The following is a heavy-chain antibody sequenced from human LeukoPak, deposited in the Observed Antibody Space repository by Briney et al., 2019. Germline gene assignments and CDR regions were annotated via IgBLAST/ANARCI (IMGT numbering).Heavy chain of an antibody. V-gene: IGHV4-34*01. CDR2: INHSGST. CDR1: SCTCSGYY. CDR3: ARAHRSSWYYFDY. J-gene: IGHJ4*02. D-gene: IGHD6-13*01. Sequence: SETLSRTGAGYSCTCSGYYWSWIAQRPGKELKGIGEINHSGSTNYNPSLKSRVTISVHTSKTQFSLQLSSVTAADTAVYYCARAHRSSWYYFDYWGQGTLVTVS.